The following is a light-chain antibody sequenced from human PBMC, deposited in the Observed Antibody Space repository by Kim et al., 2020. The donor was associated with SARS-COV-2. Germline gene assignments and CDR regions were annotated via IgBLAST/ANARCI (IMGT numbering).Light chain of an antibody. CDR1: NLQVKY. CDR2: QDN. Sequence: SVSPGETATSSCTGDNLQVKYVCWYQRAAGHSPVLVLYQDNKRPSGIPERFSGSNAGNTATLTISGTQAMDEADYYCQVWDSLGVFGAGTQLTVL. J-gene: IGLJ2*01. CDR3: QVWDSLGV. V-gene: IGLV3-1*01.